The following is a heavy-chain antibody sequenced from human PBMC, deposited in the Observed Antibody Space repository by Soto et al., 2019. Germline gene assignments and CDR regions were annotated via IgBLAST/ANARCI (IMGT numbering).Heavy chain of an antibody. CDR2: IKQDGSEK. CDR1: GFTFSSYW. J-gene: IGHJ3*02. CDR3: ARVGYCISTGPRGGWFGELFCGARAFDI. V-gene: IGHV3-7*01. Sequence: GGSLRLSCAASGFTFSSYWMSWVRQAPGKGLEWVANIKQDGSEKYYVDSVKGRFTISRDNAKNSLYLQMNSLRAEDTAVYYCARVGYCISTGPRGGWFGELFCGARAFDIWGQGTMVTVSS. D-gene: IGHD3-10*01.